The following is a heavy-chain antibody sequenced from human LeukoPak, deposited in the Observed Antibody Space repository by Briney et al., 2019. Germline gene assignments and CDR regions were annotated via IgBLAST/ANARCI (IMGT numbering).Heavy chain of an antibody. CDR2: IYHSGSP. V-gene: IGHV4-30-2*01. Sequence: SETLSLTCTVSGGPINSGGDSWSWIRQPPGKGLEWIGHIYHSGSPYYSPSLGSRVTMSLDRSKNQFSLKLTSVTAADTAVYYCAREVDYFDSSGYYHYYFDSWGQGTLVTVSS. CDR3: AREVDYFDSSGYYHYYFDS. D-gene: IGHD3-22*01. J-gene: IGHJ4*02. CDR1: GGPINSGGDS.